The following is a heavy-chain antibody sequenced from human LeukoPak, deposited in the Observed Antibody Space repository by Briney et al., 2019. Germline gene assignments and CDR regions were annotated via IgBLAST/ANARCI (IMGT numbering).Heavy chain of an antibody. CDR2: ISGGGGAT. Sequence: PGGSLRLSCAASGFTFNDYGMSWVRQAPGRGLEWVSAISGGGGATYYADSVKGRFTISRDNSKNTLYLQMDSLRAEDTAVYYCAKGGSSSWYYFDSWGQGTLVTVSS. V-gene: IGHV3-23*01. D-gene: IGHD6-13*01. CDR1: GFTFNDYG. CDR3: AKGGSSSWYYFDS. J-gene: IGHJ4*02.